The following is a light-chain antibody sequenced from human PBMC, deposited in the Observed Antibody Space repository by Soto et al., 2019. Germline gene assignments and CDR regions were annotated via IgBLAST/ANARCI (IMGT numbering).Light chain of an antibody. Sequence: QSALTQPRSGSGSPGQSVTISCTGTSSDIGGFNYVSWYQQHPGKVPKLMIHDVNKRPSGVPDRFSASKSGNTASLTISGLQAEDEADYYCCSYAGRYTFVFGTGTKVTVL. CDR2: DVN. V-gene: IGLV2-11*01. J-gene: IGLJ1*01. CDR3: CSYAGRYTFV. CDR1: SSDIGGFNY.